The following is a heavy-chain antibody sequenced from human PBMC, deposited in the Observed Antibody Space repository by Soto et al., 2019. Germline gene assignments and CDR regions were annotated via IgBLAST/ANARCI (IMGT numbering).Heavy chain of an antibody. CDR3: ARRPRGVSFDY. CDR1: GGSISSGGDY. V-gene: IGHV4-39*01. CDR2: IYYSGST. Sequence: TSETLSLTCSVSGGSISSGGDYWSWIRQHPGEGLEWIGNIYYSGSTYYNPSLKNRVTISVDTSKNQFSLKLSSVTAADTAVYYCARRPRGVSFDYWGQGTLVTVSS. D-gene: IGHD3-10*01. J-gene: IGHJ4*02.